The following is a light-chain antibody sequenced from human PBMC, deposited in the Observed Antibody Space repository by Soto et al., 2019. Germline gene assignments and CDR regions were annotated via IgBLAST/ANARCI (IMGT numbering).Light chain of an antibody. CDR1: SSDVGSYNL. J-gene: IGLJ1*01. Sequence: QSALTQPASVSGSPGQSITISCTGTSSDVGSYNLVSWYQQHPGKAPKLMIYEGSKRPSGVSNRFSGSKSGNTASLTISGLQAEDEADYYCCSYAGSQTHVFGTGTNLTVL. V-gene: IGLV2-23*01. CDR3: CSYAGSQTHV. CDR2: EGS.